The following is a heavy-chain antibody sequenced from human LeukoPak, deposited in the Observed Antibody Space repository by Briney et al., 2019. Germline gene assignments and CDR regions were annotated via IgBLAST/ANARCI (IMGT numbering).Heavy chain of an antibody. CDR2: ISSSSRTI. CDR1: GFTFSSYS. D-gene: IGHD3-22*01. V-gene: IGHV3-48*04. CDR3: ARDRLGDYDHSGYYDK. Sequence: PGGSLRLSCAASGFTFSSYSMNWVRQAPGKGLEWVSYISSSSRTIYYADSVKGRFTISRDNAKNSVYLQMNNLRAEDTAVYYCARDRLGDYDHSGYYDKWGQGTLVTVSS. J-gene: IGHJ4*02.